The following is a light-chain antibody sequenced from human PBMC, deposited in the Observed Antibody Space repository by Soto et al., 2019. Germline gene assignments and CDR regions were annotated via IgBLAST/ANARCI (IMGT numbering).Light chain of an antibody. CDR1: SSNIGSNT. Sequence: QLVLTQPPSASGTPGQRVTLSCSGSSSNIGSNTVNWYQQLPGTAPKLLIYSNNQRPSGVHDRFSGSKSGTSASLAISGLQSEDEADYYCAAWDDSLNGAVFGGGTQLTVL. V-gene: IGLV1-44*01. CDR3: AAWDDSLNGAV. CDR2: SNN. J-gene: IGLJ7*01.